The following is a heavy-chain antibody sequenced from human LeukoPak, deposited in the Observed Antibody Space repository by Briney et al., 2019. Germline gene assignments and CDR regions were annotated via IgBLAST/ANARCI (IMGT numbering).Heavy chain of an antibody. V-gene: IGHV3-23*01. J-gene: IGHJ4*02. CDR2: ISVNGGTT. Sequence: GGSLRLSCAASGFTFSSYAMTWVRQAPGKGLEWVSSISVNGGTTYYADSVKGRFTISSDSSKNTLYLQMNSLRAEDTAVYYCVKGGGNVRRYFEYWGQGTLVAVSS. CDR1: GFTFSSYA. D-gene: IGHD4-23*01. CDR3: VKGGGNVRRYFEY.